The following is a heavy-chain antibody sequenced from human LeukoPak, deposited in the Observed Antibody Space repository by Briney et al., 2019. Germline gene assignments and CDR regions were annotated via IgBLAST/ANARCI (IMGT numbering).Heavy chain of an antibody. CDR3: ATGITVTSGGFDP. J-gene: IGHJ5*02. CDR1: GGSVSSGSYY. V-gene: IGHV4-61*01. Sequence: SETLSLTCTVSGGSVSSGSYYWSWIRQPPGKGLEWIGYIYYSGSTNYNPSLKSRVTISVDTSKNQFSLKLSSVTAADTAVYYCATGITVTSGGFDPWGQGTLVTVSS. D-gene: IGHD4-17*01. CDR2: IYYSGST.